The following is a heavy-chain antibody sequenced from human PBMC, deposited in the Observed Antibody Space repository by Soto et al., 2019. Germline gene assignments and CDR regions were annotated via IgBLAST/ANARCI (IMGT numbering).Heavy chain of an antibody. CDR2: IRGFSPYT. J-gene: IGHJ6*02. CDR1: GFTFRTYT. Sequence: LRLSCISSGFTFRTYTMNWVRQAPGKGLEWVSGIRGFSPYTFYAESVRGRFAISRDNAKNSLYLQMNSLRAEDTAVYYCARDRGYDAHDYYYNAMDVWGQGTTVTVSS. V-gene: IGHV3-21*01. D-gene: IGHD2-15*01. CDR3: ARDRGYDAHDYYYNAMDV.